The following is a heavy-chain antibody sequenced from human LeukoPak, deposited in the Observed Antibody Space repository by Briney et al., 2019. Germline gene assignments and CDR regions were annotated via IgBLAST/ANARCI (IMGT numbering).Heavy chain of an antibody. CDR1: GGSISSYY. CDR3: ARTARDSSGYYEYYFDY. Sequence: SETLSLTCTVSGGSISSYYWSWIRQPPGKGLEWIGYIYYSGSTNYNPSLKSRVTISVDTSKNQFSLKLSSVTAADTAVYYCARTARDSSGYYEYYFDYWGQGTLVTVSS. V-gene: IGHV4-59*12. J-gene: IGHJ4*02. CDR2: IYYSGST. D-gene: IGHD3-22*01.